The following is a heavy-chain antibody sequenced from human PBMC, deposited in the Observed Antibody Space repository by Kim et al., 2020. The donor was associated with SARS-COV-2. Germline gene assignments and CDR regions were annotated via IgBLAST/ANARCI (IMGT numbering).Heavy chain of an antibody. D-gene: IGHD2-8*01. CDR3: ANPRGAVCDL. V-gene: IGHV3-23*01. J-gene: IGHJ5*02. CDR2: INGNGGAT. Sequence: GGSLRLSCAASGFTSSTYGMSWVRQAAGKGLEWVSGINGNGGATSYVDSVKGRFTISRDNAKNTLYLQMNSLRAEDTAVYYCANPRGAVCDLWGQGT. CDR1: GFTSSTYG.